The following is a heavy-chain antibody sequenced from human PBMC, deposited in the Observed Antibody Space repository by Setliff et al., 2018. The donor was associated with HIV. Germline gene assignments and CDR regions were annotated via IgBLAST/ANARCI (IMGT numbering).Heavy chain of an antibody. CDR1: GYTFNNYG. D-gene: IGHD3-10*01. CDR3: ARAPFYYGSGSYQTFDY. J-gene: IGHJ4*02. V-gene: IGHV1-18*01. Sequence: ASVKVSCKASGYTFNNYGINWMRQAPGLGLEWMGWISGYNGNTNYAQKFQDRVTLTTDTSTGTVYMEVRRLRSDDTAVYFCARAPFYYGSGSYQTFDYWGQGTLVTVSS. CDR2: ISGYNGNT.